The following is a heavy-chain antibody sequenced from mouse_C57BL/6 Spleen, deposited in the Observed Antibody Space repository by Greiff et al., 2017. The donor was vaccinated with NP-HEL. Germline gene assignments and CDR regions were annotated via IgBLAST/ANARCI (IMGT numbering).Heavy chain of an antibody. D-gene: IGHD1-2*01. J-gene: IGHJ4*01. Sequence: EVQLQQSGPELVKPGASVKISCKASGYTFTDYYMNWVKQSHGKSLEWIGDINPNNGGTSYNQKFKGKATLTVDKSSSTAYMELRSLTSEDSAVYYCARGSTTAPWDYAMDYWGQGTSVTVSS. CDR1: GYTFTDYY. CDR3: ARGSTTAPWDYAMDY. V-gene: IGHV1-26*01. CDR2: INPNNGGT.